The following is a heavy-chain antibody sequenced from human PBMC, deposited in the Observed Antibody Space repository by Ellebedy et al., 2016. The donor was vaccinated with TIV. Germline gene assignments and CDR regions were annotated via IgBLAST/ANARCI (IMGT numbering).Heavy chain of an antibody. D-gene: IGHD3-9*01. V-gene: IGHV3-7*01. CDR2: ISPDGSVK. Sequence: GGSLRLSXAASGSTFSSFHMAWVRQAPAKGLEWVANISPDGSVKYYVDSVKGRFSISRDNAKNSVYLQMNSLRVEDTAVYYCAKDDPYYDILTGYPSWGQGTLVTVSS. J-gene: IGHJ4*02. CDR1: GSTFSSFH. CDR3: AKDDPYYDILTGYPS.